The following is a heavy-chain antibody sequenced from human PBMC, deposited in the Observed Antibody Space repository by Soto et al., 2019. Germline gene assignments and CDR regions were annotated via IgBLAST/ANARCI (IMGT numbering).Heavy chain of an antibody. CDR2: IIPIFGTA. CDR3: ARARIAAAGRRAFDY. J-gene: IGHJ4*02. V-gene: IGHV1-69*01. Sequence: QVQLVQSGAEVKKPGSSVKVSCKAYGGTFSSYAISWVRQAPGQGLAWMGGIIPIFGTANYAQKFQGRVTITADESTSTAYMELSSLRAEDTAVYYCARARIAAAGRRAFDYWGQGTLVTVSS. CDR1: GGTFSSYA. D-gene: IGHD6-13*01.